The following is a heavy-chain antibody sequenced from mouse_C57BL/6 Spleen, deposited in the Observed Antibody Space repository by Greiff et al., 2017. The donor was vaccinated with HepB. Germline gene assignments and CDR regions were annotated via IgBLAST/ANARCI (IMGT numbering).Heavy chain of an antibody. CDR1: GYAFTNYL. CDR2: INPGSGGT. D-gene: IGHD1-1*01. J-gene: IGHJ2*01. Sequence: QVQLQQSGAELVRPGTSVKVSCKASGYAFTNYLIEWVKQRPGQGLEWIGVINPGSGGTNYNEKFKGKATLTADKSSSTAYMQISSLTSEDSAVYFCARGGYGSSYFDYWGQGTTLTVSS. CDR3: ARGGYGSSYFDY. V-gene: IGHV1-54*01.